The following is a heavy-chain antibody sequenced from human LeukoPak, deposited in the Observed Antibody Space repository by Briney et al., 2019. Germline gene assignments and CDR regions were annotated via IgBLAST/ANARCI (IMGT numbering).Heavy chain of an antibody. D-gene: IGHD3-22*01. CDR2: FDPEDGET. CDR3: SGAYYYDSSGPT. Sequence: GASVKVSCKVSGYTLTELSMHWVRQAPGKGLEWMGGFDPEDGETIYAQKFQGRVTMTEDTSTDTAYMELSSLRSEDTAVYYRSGAYYYDSSGPTWGQGTLVTVSS. J-gene: IGHJ5*02. V-gene: IGHV1-24*01. CDR1: GYTLTELS.